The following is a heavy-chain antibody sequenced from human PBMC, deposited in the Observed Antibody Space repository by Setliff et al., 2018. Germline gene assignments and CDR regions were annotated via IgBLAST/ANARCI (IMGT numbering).Heavy chain of an antibody. D-gene: IGHD2-8*01. J-gene: IGHJ4*02. CDR2: ISGYTGNT. CDR3: SRLVRYCTTTTCQRASGAEL. CDR1: GYSLSSYG. Sequence: ASVKVSCKASGYSLSSYGITWVRQAPGQGLEWMGWISGYTGNTNYAQKFQGRVTMTTDTSTNTAYMELKSLRSDDTAVYYCSRLVRYCTTTTCQRASGAELWGQGTQVTVSS. V-gene: IGHV1-18*01.